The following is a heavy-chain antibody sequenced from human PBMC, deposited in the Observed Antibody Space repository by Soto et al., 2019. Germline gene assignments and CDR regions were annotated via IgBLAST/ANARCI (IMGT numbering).Heavy chain of an antibody. Sequence: QVQLLQSGAEVKKPGASVKVSCKVSGYTLTELSMHWVRQAPGKGLEWRGGFDPEDGETIYAQKFQGRVTMTEDTSTDTAYLELSSLRSEDTAVYYCATAPRLLWFGEFFDYCCQGTLVTVSS. V-gene: IGHV1-24*01. CDR2: FDPEDGET. D-gene: IGHD3-10*01. J-gene: IGHJ4*02. CDR1: GYTLTELS. CDR3: ATAPRLLWFGEFFDY.